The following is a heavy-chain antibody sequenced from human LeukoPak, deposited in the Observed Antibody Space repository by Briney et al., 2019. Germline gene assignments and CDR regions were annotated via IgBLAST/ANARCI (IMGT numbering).Heavy chain of an antibody. CDR2: IYWDDDK. D-gene: IGHD6-13*01. V-gene: IGHV2-5*02. J-gene: IGHJ4*02. CDR3: ALSRHTSDSSWPPFDY. CDR1: GFSLSTSGVG. Sequence: SGPTLVNPTQTLTLTCTFSGFSLSTSGVGVGWIRQPPGKALEWLGIIYWDDDKRYSPSLKSRLTITKDTSKNQVVLTMTNMDPVDTATYYCALSRHTSDSSWPPFDYWGQGTLVTVSS.